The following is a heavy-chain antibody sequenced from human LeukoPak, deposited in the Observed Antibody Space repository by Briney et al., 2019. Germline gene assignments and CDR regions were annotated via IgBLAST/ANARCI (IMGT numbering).Heavy chain of an antibody. CDR3: ARGGNTIFGVVTRHYYYMDV. J-gene: IGHJ6*03. D-gene: IGHD3-3*01. CDR2: ISYDGSNK. Sequence: GGSLRLSCAASGFTFSSYGMHWVRQAPGKGLEWVTVISYDGSNKYYADSVKGRFTISRDNSKNTLYLEMNSLTAEDTAVYYCARGGNTIFGVVTRHYYYMDVWGKGTTVTVSS. CDR1: GFTFSSYG. V-gene: IGHV3-30*03.